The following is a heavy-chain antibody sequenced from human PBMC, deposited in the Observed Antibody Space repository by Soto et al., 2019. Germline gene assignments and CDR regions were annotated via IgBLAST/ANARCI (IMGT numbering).Heavy chain of an antibody. CDR3: TTDSDSLFYGSGSYNMYYFDY. Sequence: GGSLRLSCAASGFTFSNAWMNWVRQAPGKGLEWVGRIKSKTDGGTTDYAAPVKGRFTISRDDSKNTLYLQMNSLKTEDTAVYYCTTDSDSLFYGSGSYNMYYFDYWGQGTLVTVSS. CDR1: GFTFSNAW. V-gene: IGHV3-15*07. CDR2: IKSKTDGGTT. D-gene: IGHD3-10*01. J-gene: IGHJ4*02.